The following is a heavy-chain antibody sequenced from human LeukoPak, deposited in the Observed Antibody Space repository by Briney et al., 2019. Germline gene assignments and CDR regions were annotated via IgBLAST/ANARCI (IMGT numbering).Heavy chain of an antibody. CDR2: ISLDGNDK. Sequence: GRSLRLSCAASGFGFGSYNMYWVRQAPGKGREGVTLISLDGNDKKHADSVKGRFTDSRDNSRNTLFLQMNSLRPEDTAVYYCARVYGSEIDYWGEGTMVTVSS. CDR1: GFGFGSYN. J-gene: IGHJ4*02. D-gene: IGHD3-10*01. CDR3: ARVYGSEIDY. V-gene: IGHV3-30*03.